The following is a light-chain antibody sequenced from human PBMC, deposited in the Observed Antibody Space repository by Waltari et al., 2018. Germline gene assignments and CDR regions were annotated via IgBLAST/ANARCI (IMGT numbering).Light chain of an antibody. CDR1: KLGDEY. Sequence: SYELTQPPSVSVSPGQTASITCSGHKLGDEYDTWYQQNPGQSPVLVIYQDSNRPDGIPERFSGSNSGNAATLTISGTQAMDEADYYCQAWDSNTVIFGGGTKLTVL. V-gene: IGLV3-1*01. CDR2: QDS. CDR3: QAWDSNTVI. J-gene: IGLJ2*01.